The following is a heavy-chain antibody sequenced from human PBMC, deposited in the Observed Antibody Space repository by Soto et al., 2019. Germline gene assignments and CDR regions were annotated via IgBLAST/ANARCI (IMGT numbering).Heavy chain of an antibody. D-gene: IGHD5-18*01. CDR1: GYSFTSYW. V-gene: IGHV5-10-1*01. J-gene: IGHJ6*02. CDR3: ASRVDTAMVGGNTFYYYYGMDV. Sequence: LGESLKISCKGSGYSFTSYWISWVRQMPGKGLEWMGRIDPSDSYTNYSPSFQGHVTISADKSISTAYLQWSSLKASDTAMYYCASRVDTAMVGGNTFYYYYGMDVWGQGTTVTVSS. CDR2: IDPSDSYT.